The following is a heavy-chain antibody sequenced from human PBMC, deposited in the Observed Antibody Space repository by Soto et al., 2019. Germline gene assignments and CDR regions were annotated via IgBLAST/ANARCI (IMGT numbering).Heavy chain of an antibody. Sequence: GGSLRLSCAASVFTFRMYAMSRVRQAAGKGLEWVSTITGNGGTSYADLVRGRFTISRDNSKNTLYLQMNSPRAEDTAVYYCAKDAPLSGWLSDYWGQGT. J-gene: IGHJ4*02. V-gene: IGHV3-23*01. CDR2: ITGNGGT. CDR3: AKDAPLSGWLSDY. CDR1: VFTFRMYA. D-gene: IGHD3-22*01.